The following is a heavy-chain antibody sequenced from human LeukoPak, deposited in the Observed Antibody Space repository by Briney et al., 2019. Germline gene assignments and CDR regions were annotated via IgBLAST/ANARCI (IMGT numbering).Heavy chain of an antibody. Sequence: SETLSLTCTVSGGSVSSYYWSWTRQSPGQGLEWIGYIHNSGRTNYNPSLKSRVTGFVDTSKNQVSLRLSSVTAADTAVYYCARHGTISSESYFDYWGQGALVTVSS. D-gene: IGHD1-14*01. CDR3: ARHGTISSESYFDY. J-gene: IGHJ4*02. CDR1: GGSVSSYY. V-gene: IGHV4-59*08. CDR2: IHNSGRT.